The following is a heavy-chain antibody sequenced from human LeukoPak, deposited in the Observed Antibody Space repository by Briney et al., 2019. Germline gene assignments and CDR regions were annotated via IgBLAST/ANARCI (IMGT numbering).Heavy chain of an antibody. V-gene: IGHV4-59*06. CDR1: GGSFSGYY. Sequence: PSETLSLTCTVYGGSFSGYYWSWIRQPPGQGLEWIGYSYYSCSSYYNPSLKSRVTISVDTSKNQFSLKLSSVTTAATAVYYCARLTFDSSSWYLHDYWGQGNLVTVSS. CDR3: ARLTFDSSSWYLHDY. CDR2: SYYSCSS. J-gene: IGHJ4*02. D-gene: IGHD6-13*01.